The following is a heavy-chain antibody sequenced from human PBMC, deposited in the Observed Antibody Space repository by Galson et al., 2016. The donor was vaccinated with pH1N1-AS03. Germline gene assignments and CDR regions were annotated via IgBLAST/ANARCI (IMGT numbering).Heavy chain of an antibody. CDR3: ARRGGSGAPLFDY. Sequence: SETLFLTCTVSGGSISSYYWSWIRQPPGKGLEWIGYIYYSGSTNYNPSLKSRVTMSVDTSKNQLSLKLTSVTAADTAVYYCARRGGSGAPLFDYWGQGTLVTVSS. V-gene: IGHV4-59*08. CDR2: IYYSGST. CDR1: GGSISSYY. J-gene: IGHJ4*02. D-gene: IGHD6-19*01.